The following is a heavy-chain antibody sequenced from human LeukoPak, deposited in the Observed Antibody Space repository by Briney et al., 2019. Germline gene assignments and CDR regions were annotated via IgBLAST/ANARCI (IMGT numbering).Heavy chain of an antibody. D-gene: IGHD2-21*01. CDR2: INHSGGA. J-gene: IGHJ6*03. CDR3: ARRRSRAGGIPMDV. CDR1: GGSFSDYY. Sequence: PSETLSLTCAVYGGSFSDYYWTWIRQPPGKGLEWIGDINHSGGANYNPSLKSRVTISVDTSKNQFSLKLKSVTAADTAMYYCARRRSRAGGIPMDVWGKGTTVIISS. V-gene: IGHV4-34*01.